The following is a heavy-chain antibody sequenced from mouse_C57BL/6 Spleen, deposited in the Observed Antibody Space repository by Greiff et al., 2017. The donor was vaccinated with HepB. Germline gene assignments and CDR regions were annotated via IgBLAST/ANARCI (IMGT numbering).Heavy chain of an antibody. Sequence: VKLMESGPELVKPGASVKISCKASGYAFSSSWMNWVKQRPGKGLEWIGRIYPGDGDTNYNGKFKGKATLTADKSSSTAYMQLSSLTSEDSAVYFCARSGGGNYFDYWGQGTTLTVSS. D-gene: IGHD4-1*01. J-gene: IGHJ2*01. V-gene: IGHV1-82*01. CDR2: IYPGDGDT. CDR3: ARSGGGNYFDY. CDR1: GYAFSSSW.